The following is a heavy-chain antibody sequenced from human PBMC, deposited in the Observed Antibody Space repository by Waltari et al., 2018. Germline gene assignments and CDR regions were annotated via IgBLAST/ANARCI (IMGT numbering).Heavy chain of an antibody. CDR3: HYYDSSYYMDV. D-gene: IGHD3-22*01. V-gene: IGHV4-38-2*02. Sequence: QVQLQESGPGLVKPSETLSLTCTVSGYSLSSGYYWGWIRQPQGKGLEWIGSIYHSGSTYYNPSLKSRVTISVDTSKNQFSLKLSSVTAADTAVYYCHYYDSSYYMDVWGKGTTVTVSS. CDR2: IYHSGST. CDR1: GYSLSSGYY. J-gene: IGHJ6*03.